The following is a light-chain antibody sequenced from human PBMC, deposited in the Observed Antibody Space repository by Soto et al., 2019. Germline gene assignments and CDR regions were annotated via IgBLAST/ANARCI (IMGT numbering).Light chain of an antibody. CDR2: GAS. J-gene: IGKJ2*01. Sequence: EIVMTQSPATLSVSPGERATLSCRASRSVSSNLAWYQQKPGQAPCLLIYGASTRATGIPARFSGSGSGTEFTLTISSLQSEDFAVYYCQQYKSWPYTFGQGTKVDIK. V-gene: IGKV3D-15*01. CDR3: QQYKSWPYT. CDR1: RSVSSN.